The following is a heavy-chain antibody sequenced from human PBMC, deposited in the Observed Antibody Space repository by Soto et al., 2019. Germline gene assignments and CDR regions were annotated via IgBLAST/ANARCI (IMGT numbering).Heavy chain of an antibody. CDR3: AHRLVRFGKGWFDP. J-gene: IGHJ5*02. CDR2: IYWDDDK. CDR1: GFSLSTSGVG. V-gene: IGHV2-5*02. Sequence: QITLKESGPPLVKPTQTLTLTCTFSGFSLSTSGVGVGRIRQPPGKALEWLALIYWDDDKRYSPSLKSRLTITKDTSKNQVVLTMTNMDPVDTATYYCAHRLVRFGKGWFDPWGQGTLVTVSS. D-gene: IGHD3-3*01.